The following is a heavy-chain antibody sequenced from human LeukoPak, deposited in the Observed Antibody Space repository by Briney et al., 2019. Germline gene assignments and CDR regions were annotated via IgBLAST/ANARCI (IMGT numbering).Heavy chain of an antibody. CDR1: GFTFSTYW. J-gene: IGHJ4*02. Sequence: GGSLRLSCAASGFTFSTYWMHWVRQTPGNGLVWVSRIKGDGKGTAYADSVKGRFTISRDNAKNTLYLQMSSLRAEDTAVYYCARALLGDYGFDSWGQGALVTVSS. CDR3: ARALLGDYGFDS. D-gene: IGHD4-17*01. V-gene: IGHV3-74*01. CDR2: IKGDGKGT.